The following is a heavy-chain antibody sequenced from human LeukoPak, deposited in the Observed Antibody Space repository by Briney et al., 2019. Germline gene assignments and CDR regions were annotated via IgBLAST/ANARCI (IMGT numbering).Heavy chain of an antibody. Sequence: SETLSLTCAVYGGSFSGYYWSWIRQPPGKGLEWIGEINHSGGTNYNPSLKSRVTISVDTSKNQFSLKLSSVTAADTAVYYCARPRGYSYGWDAFDIWGQGTMVTVSS. CDR3: ARPRGYSYGWDAFDI. CDR2: INHSGGT. D-gene: IGHD5-18*01. J-gene: IGHJ3*02. CDR1: GGSFSGYY. V-gene: IGHV4-34*01.